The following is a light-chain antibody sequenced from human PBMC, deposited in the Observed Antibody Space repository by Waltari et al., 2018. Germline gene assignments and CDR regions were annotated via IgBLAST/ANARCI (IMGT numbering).Light chain of an antibody. Sequence: QSALTQPASVSGSPGQSITISCTGPSSDVGGYNYVSWYQQHPGKAPKLMIYDVSNRPSGVSNRFSGSKSGNTASLTISGLQAEDEADYYCSSYTSSSLSSYVFGTGTKVTVL. CDR1: SSDVGGYNY. J-gene: IGLJ1*01. CDR3: SSYTSSSLSSYV. CDR2: DVS. V-gene: IGLV2-14*03.